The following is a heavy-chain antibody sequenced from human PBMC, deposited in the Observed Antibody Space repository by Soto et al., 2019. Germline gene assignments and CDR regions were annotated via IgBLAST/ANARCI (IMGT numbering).Heavy chain of an antibody. CDR2: IYYSGST. J-gene: IGHJ5*02. CDR1: GGSISSSSYY. CDR3: ARLSYDSRGYYYVGWFDP. V-gene: IGHV4-39*01. Sequence: QLQLQESGPGLVKPSETLSLTCTVSGGSISSSSYYWAWIRQPPGKGLEWIGSIYYSGSTYYNPSMKSAVTIPVDTSKGQFSLKLRSVTAADTAVFYCARLSYDSRGYYYVGWFDPWGQGTLVTVSS. D-gene: IGHD3-22*01.